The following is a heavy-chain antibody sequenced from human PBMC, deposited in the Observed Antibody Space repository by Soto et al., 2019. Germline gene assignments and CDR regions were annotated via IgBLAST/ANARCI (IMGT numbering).Heavy chain of an antibody. Sequence: QVQLVQSGAEVKKPGSSVKVSCKASGGTFSSYAISWVRQAPGQGLDWMGGIIPIFGTANYAQKFQGRVTITADESTSTAYMELSSLRSEDTAVYYCARKGYSSSSYYYYGMDVWGQGTTVTVSS. CDR2: IIPIFGTA. V-gene: IGHV1-69*01. CDR1: GGTFSSYA. CDR3: ARKGYSSSSYYYYGMDV. D-gene: IGHD6-6*01. J-gene: IGHJ6*02.